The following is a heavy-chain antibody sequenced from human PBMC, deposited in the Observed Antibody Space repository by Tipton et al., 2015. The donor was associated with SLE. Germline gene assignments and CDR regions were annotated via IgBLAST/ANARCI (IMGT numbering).Heavy chain of an antibody. V-gene: IGHV4-30-4*01. Sequence: TLSLTCTVSGGSISSGDYYWSWIRQPPGKGLEWIGYIYYSGGTYYNPSLNSRVTISADTSKNQCSLKLSTVTAADTAVYYCARGRLSYRNAFDIWGQGTMVTVSS. J-gene: IGHJ3*02. CDR2: IYYSGGT. D-gene: IGHD3-10*01. CDR3: ARGRLSYRNAFDI. CDR1: GGSISSGDYY.